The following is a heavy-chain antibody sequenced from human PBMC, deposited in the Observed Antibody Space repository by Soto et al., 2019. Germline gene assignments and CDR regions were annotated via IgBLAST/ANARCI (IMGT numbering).Heavy chain of an antibody. CDR3: ARGYDFVWGSYRSDAFDI. CDR2: LNAGNSNR. V-gene: IGHV1-3*01. Sequence: GASVKVSCKASGYTFTNNAIHWVRQAPGQRLEWLGWLNAGNSNREYSQKFQGRIIMTKDTSASTAYMELSSLISEDTAVYYFARGYDFVWGSYRSDAFDIWGQGTMVTVSS. J-gene: IGHJ3*02. CDR1: GYTFTNNA. D-gene: IGHD3-16*02.